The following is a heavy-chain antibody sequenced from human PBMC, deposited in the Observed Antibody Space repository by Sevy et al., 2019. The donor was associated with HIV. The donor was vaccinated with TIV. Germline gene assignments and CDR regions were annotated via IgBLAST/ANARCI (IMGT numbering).Heavy chain of an antibody. CDR3: SGEVRGWYHYYSMDV. CDR1: GFTFSNYA. CDR2: ISYDATNK. V-gene: IGHV3-30-3*01. Sequence: GGSLRLSCAASGFTFSNYAIHWVRQAPGKGLEWVAIISYDATNKDYADSVKGRFTISRDNSKNTSYLQVNSLRAEDTAVYYCSGEVRGWYHYYSMDVWGQGTTVTVSS. J-gene: IGHJ6*02. D-gene: IGHD6-19*01.